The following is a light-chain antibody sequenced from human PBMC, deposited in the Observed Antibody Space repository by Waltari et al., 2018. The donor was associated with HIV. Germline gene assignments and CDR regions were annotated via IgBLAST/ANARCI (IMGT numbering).Light chain of an antibody. V-gene: IGKV3-15*01. CDR1: QSVRNN. Sequence: EIVLTQSPGTLSLSPGERATLSCRASQSVRNNYLVWYQKKPGQAPRLLIHGAFTRATGVPARFSGSGSGTEFTLTISSLQSEDFVVYYCQQYHNWPRTFGQGTKVEI. J-gene: IGKJ1*01. CDR3: QQYHNWPRT. CDR2: GAF.